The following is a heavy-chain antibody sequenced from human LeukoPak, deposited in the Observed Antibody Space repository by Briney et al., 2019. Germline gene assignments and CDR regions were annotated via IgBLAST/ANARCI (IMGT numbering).Heavy chain of an antibody. V-gene: IGHV3-11*06. CDR3: ARMIGTDYGDYFDY. CDR2: SSSSSSYT. D-gene: IGHD4-17*01. Sequence: AGSLRLSCAASGFTFSDYYMSWIRKAPGKGLDWVSYSSSSSSYTNYADSVKGRLTISRDNAKNSLYLQMNSLSAEDTAVYYCARMIGTDYGDYFDYWGQGPLVTVSS. J-gene: IGHJ4*02. CDR1: GFTFSDYY.